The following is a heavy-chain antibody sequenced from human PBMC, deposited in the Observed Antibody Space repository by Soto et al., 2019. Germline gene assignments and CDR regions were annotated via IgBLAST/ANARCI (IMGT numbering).Heavy chain of an antibody. J-gene: IGHJ3*02. Sequence: GGSLRLSCSASGFIFRSYAMHWVRQAPGKGLEHVSVISSDGADTYYVDSVKGRFTISRDNSKNTVYLQMTRLRSEDTAVYYCVKAGYNVYDSGSDIWGQGTKVTVS. CDR3: VKAGYNVYDSGSDI. D-gene: IGHD5-12*01. CDR2: ISSDGADT. CDR1: GFIFRSYA. V-gene: IGHV3-64D*06.